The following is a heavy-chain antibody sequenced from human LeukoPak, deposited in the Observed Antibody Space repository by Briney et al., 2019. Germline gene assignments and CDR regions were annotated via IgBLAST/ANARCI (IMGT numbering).Heavy chain of an antibody. CDR3: VSFYETY. J-gene: IGHJ4*02. D-gene: IGHD2-2*01. CDR2: INSDGSWT. CDR1: GFTFSSYA. Sequence: GGSLRLSCSAFGFTFSSYAMHWVRQAPGKGLVWVSHINSDGSWTGYADSVKGRFTISKDNAKNMVYLHMNSLRVDDTAVYYCVSFYETYWGRGTLVTVSS. V-gene: IGHV3-74*01.